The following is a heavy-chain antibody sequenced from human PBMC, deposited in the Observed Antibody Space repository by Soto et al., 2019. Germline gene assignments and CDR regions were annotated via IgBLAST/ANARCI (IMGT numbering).Heavy chain of an antibody. Sequence: EVQLLESGGGLVPPGGSLRLSCAASGFTFSNYAVTWVRQAPGKGREWVSTISGSGGSTYYADSVKGRFTISRDNSKNSLYLQMNSLRAEDTAVYYCAKDQGSSWYEIDYWGQGTLVTVSS. CDR1: GFTFSNYA. CDR2: ISGSGGST. CDR3: AKDQGSSWYEIDY. V-gene: IGHV3-23*01. D-gene: IGHD6-13*01. J-gene: IGHJ4*02.